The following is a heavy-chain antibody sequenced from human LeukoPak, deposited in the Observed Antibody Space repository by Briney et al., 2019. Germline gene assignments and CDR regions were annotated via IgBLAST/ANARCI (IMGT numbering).Heavy chain of an antibody. Sequence: SETLSLTCTASGGSISSYYWSWIRQPPGKGLEYIGYIYYSGSTNYNPSLKSRVTISVDTSKNQFSLKLSSVTAADTAVYYCARVNYGSGSYYTRRYYYMDVWGKGTTVTVSS. J-gene: IGHJ6*03. CDR2: IYYSGST. CDR3: ARVNYGSGSYYTRRYYYMDV. CDR1: GGSISSYY. V-gene: IGHV4-59*12. D-gene: IGHD3-10*01.